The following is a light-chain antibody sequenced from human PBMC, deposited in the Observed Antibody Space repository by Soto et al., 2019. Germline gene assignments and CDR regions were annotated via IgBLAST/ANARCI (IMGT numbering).Light chain of an antibody. V-gene: IGLV4-69*01. CDR1: SGHSNYA. J-gene: IGLJ2*01. CDR2: INSDGSH. CDR3: QTWGSGIVV. Sequence: QLVLTQSPSAAASLGASVKLTCTLSSGHSNYAIAWHQQQSEKGPRYLMKINSDGSHSKGDGLPDRFSGSSSGAERYLTIYSLQSEDEADYYCQTWGSGIVVFGGGTKLTV.